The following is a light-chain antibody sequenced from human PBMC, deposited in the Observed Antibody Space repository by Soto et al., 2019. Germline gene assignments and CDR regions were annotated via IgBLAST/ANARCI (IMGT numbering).Light chain of an antibody. Sequence: ESVLTQSPATLSLSPGERATLSCRASQSVSTFLAWYRHKPGQAPRLLIYDASNRATGVPARFSGSGSGTDFTLTISSLEPEDFAVYYCQQRSNWSGTFGQGTKVDIK. J-gene: IGKJ1*01. CDR2: DAS. V-gene: IGKV3-11*01. CDR1: QSVSTF. CDR3: QQRSNWSGT.